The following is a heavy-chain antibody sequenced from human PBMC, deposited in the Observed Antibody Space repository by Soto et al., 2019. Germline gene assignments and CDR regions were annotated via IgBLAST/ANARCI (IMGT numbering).Heavy chain of an antibody. V-gene: IGHV3-23*01. CDR1: GFTFSSYA. J-gene: IGHJ4*01. CDR2: ISTGGGST. Sequence: GGSLRLSCAASGFTFSSYALSWLRQAPGKGLEWVSAISTGGGSTYYADSVKGRFTISRDNSKNTLYVQMNSLRAEDTAIYYCARGDDSSGYSQRTFDYWGHGTLVTVSS. D-gene: IGHD3-22*01. CDR3: ARGDDSSGYSQRTFDY.